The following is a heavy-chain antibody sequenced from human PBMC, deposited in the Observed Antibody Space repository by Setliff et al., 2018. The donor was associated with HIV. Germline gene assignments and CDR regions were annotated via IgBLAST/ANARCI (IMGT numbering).Heavy chain of an antibody. CDR1: GGSISSYH. CDR3: ARVAGGVDAFDI. V-gene: IGHV4-4*08. CDR2: IYTSGST. D-gene: IGHD6-19*01. J-gene: IGHJ3*02. Sequence: SETLSLTCSLSGGSISSYHWNWIRQPPGKGLEWIGRIYTSGSTNYNPSLKSRITISVDTSKKQFSLKLTSVTAADSAVYYCARVAGGVDAFDIWGQGTMVTVSS.